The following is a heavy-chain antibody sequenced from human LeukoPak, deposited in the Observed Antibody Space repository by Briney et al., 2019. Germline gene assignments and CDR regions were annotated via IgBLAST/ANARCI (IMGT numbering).Heavy chain of an antibody. CDR2: IIPIFGTA. J-gene: IGHJ3*02. CDR3: ARDRDSGYDDDAFDI. D-gene: IGHD5-12*01. CDR1: GGTVSRYP. Sequence: ASVKVSCKASGGTVSRYPISWVRQAPGQGLEWMGGIIPIFGTANYAQRFQGRVTITADESTSTAYMELSSLRSEDTAVYYCARDRDSGYDDDAFDIWGQGTMVSVSS. V-gene: IGHV1-69*13.